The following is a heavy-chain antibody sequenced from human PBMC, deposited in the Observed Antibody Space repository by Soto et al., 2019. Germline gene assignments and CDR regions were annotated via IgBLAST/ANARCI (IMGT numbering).Heavy chain of an antibody. V-gene: IGHV1-18*01. D-gene: IGHD1-1*01. J-gene: IGHJ3*02. CDR2: ISAYNGNT. CDR3: ARRYNWNAELGDDAFDI. Sequence: QVQLVQSGAEVKKPGASVKVSCKASGYTFTSYGISWVRQAPGQGLEWMGWISAYNGNTTYAQKLQGRVTMTIDTSTSTAYMELRSLRSDDTAVYYCARRYNWNAELGDDAFDIWGQGTMAPVSS. CDR1: GYTFTSYG.